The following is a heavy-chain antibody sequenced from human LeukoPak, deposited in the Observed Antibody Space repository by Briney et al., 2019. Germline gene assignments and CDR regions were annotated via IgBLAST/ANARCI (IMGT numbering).Heavy chain of an antibody. CDR2: IDPSGST. CDR1: GYTFTNYY. D-gene: IGHD6-6*01. V-gene: IGHV1-46*01. J-gene: IGHJ4*02. CDR3: ARDVAPRPGPVHYFDY. Sequence: SVKVSCKASGYTFTNYYLHWVRQAPRQGPGWLGIIDPSGSTNYAQKFEARVTMTSDMSTSTVYMELNSLTSEDTAVYYCARDVAPRPGPVHYFDYWGQGTLVTVSS.